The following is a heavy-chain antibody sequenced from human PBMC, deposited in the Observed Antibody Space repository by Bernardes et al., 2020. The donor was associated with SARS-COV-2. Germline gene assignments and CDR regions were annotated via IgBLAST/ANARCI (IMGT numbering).Heavy chain of an antibody. D-gene: IGHD3-22*01. V-gene: IGHV4-39*01. CDR1: GGSISSSSYY. CDR3: VVLYDSSGPARDY. Sequence: SETLSLTCTVSGGSISSSSYYWGWIRQPPGKGLEWIGSIYYTGSTYYNPSLKSRVTISVDTSKNQFSLKLSSVTAADTAVYYCVVLYDSSGPARDYWGQGTLATVSS. CDR2: IYYTGST. J-gene: IGHJ4*02.